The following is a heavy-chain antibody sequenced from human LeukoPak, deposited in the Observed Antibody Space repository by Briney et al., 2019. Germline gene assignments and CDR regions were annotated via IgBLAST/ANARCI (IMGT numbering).Heavy chain of an antibody. CDR1: GFTFSSYG. J-gene: IGHJ5*02. V-gene: IGHV3-30*02. CDR2: IRYDGSNK. D-gene: IGHD4-17*01. Sequence: GGSLRLSCAASGFTFSSYGMHWVRQAPGKGLGWVAFIRYDGSNKYYADSVKGRFTISRDNSKNTLYLQMNSLRAEDTAVYYCGYGDYRAPNWFDPWGQGTLVTVSS. CDR3: GYGDYRAPNWFDP.